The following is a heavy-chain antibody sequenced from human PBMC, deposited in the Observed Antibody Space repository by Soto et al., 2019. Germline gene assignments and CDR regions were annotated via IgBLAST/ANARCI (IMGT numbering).Heavy chain of an antibody. D-gene: IGHD6-13*01. CDR3: ARTGGGMAARRLEY. Sequence: GASVKVSCKASGYMFTTYGISWVRQVPGQGLEWMAWVSAYNGNKKYAQKFQDRITMTIDTSTNTVPMDFRSLTPDDTAIYYCARTGGGMAARRLEYWGQGTLVTVSS. CDR1: GYMFTTYG. J-gene: IGHJ4*02. V-gene: IGHV1-18*04. CDR2: VSAYNGNK.